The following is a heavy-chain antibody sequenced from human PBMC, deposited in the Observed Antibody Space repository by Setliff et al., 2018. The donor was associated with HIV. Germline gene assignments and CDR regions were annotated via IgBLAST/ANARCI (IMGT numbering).Heavy chain of an antibody. CDR1: GGSISSGDYY. V-gene: IGHV4-30-4*08. CDR3: ARGIGTRYNYYMDV. Sequence: SETLSLTCTVSGGSISSGDYYWSWIRQPPGKGLEWIGYISYSGSTYYNPSLRSRVTISLDTSKNQFSLKLSSVTAADTAVYYCARGIGTRYNYYMDVWGKGTTVTVSS. D-gene: IGHD1-20*01. CDR2: ISYSGST. J-gene: IGHJ6*03.